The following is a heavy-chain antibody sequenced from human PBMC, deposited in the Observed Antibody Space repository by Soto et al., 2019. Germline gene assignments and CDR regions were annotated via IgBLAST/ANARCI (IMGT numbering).Heavy chain of an antibody. V-gene: IGHV3-23*01. CDR3: AKDGSGWTPRGWFDP. CDR2: ISGSGGST. Sequence: GGSLRLSCAVSGFTFSSYAMSWVRQAPGKGLEWVSAISGSGGSTYYADSVKGRFTISRDNSKNTLYLQMNSLRAEDTAVYYCAKDGSGWTPRGWFDPWGQGNLVTAPQ. CDR1: GFTFSSYA. J-gene: IGHJ5*02. D-gene: IGHD6-19*01.